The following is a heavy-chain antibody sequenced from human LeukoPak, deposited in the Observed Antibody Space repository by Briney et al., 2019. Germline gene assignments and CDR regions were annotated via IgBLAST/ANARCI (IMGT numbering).Heavy chain of an antibody. D-gene: IGHD5-18*01. V-gene: IGHV4-59*12. Sequence: SETLSLTCTVSGGSISSYYWSWIRQPPGKGLEWIGYIYYSGSTNYNPSLKSRVTISVDTSKNQFSLKLSSVTAADTAVYYCARGRLWPRYYYYYMDVWGKGTTVTVSS. CDR1: GGSISSYY. CDR3: ARGRLWPRYYYYYMDV. J-gene: IGHJ6*03. CDR2: IYYSGST.